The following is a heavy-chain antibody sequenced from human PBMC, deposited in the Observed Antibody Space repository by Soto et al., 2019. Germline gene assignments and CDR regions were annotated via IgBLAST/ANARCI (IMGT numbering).Heavy chain of an antibody. V-gene: IGHV3-23*01. CDR3: AKNQERELPRVIDL. CDR1: GLTFSNYA. J-gene: IGHJ5*02. D-gene: IGHD1-7*01. CDR2: MSGSSSTT. Sequence: GGSLRLSCATSGLTFSNYAMSWVRQAPGGGLEWVSSMSGSSSTTYYADSVRGRFTISRDRSKNTLYLQMSSLRAEDTALYYCAKNQERELPRVIDLWGQGTLVTVSS.